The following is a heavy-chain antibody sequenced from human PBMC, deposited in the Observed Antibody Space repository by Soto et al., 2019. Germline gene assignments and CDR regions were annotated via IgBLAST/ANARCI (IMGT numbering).Heavy chain of an antibody. D-gene: IGHD3-3*01. CDR3: ARLFRNYDFWSGGYGMDV. J-gene: IGHJ6*02. CDR2: IYWNDDK. Sequence: ESGPTLVNPTQTLTLTCTFSGFSLSTSGVGVGWIRQPPGKALEWLALIYWNDDKRYSPSLKSRLTITKDTSKNQVVLTMTNMDPVDTATYYCARLFRNYDFWSGGYGMDVWGQGTTVTVSS. V-gene: IGHV2-5*01. CDR1: GFSLSTSGVG.